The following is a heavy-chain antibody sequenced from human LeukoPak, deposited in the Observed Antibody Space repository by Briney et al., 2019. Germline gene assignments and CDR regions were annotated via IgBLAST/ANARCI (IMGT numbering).Heavy chain of an antibody. Sequence: PGGSLRLSCAGSGFTFSSYTMNWVRQAPGKGLEWVSPISSSATYIYYADSVRGRFTISRDDAKNSLFLHMNSLRAEDTAVYYCATWDDYGDYVAFEYWGQGTLVTVSS. CDR2: ISSSATYI. CDR3: ATWDDYGDYVAFEY. D-gene: IGHD4-17*01. J-gene: IGHJ4*02. V-gene: IGHV3-21*01. CDR1: GFTFSSYT.